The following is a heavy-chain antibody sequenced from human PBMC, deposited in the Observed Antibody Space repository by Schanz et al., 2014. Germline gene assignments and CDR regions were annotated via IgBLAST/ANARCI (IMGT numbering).Heavy chain of an antibody. J-gene: IGHJ3*02. Sequence: EVQLVESGGGLVQPGGSLRLSCATSGFSFSSYAINWVRQAPGKGLEWVSGISGSGASTYYAATVKGRFTISRDNSKNTLYLQTNSLRAEDTAVYYCAKGRFGELSAFDIWGQGTMVTVSS. CDR1: GFSFSSYA. CDR2: ISGSGAST. V-gene: IGHV3-23*04. CDR3: AKGRFGELSAFDI. D-gene: IGHD3-10*01.